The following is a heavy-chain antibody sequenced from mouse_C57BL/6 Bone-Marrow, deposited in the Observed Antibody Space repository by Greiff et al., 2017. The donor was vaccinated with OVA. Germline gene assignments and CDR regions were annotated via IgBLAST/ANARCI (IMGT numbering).Heavy chain of an antibody. CDR3: LYGNVVYAMDY. Sequence: QVQLQQSGAELARPGASVKLSCKASGYTFTSYGISWVKQRTGQGLEWIGEIYPRSGNTYYNEKFKGKATLTADKSSSTAYMELRSLTSEDSAVYFCLYGNVVYAMDYWGQGTSVTVSS. D-gene: IGHD2-10*02. V-gene: IGHV1-81*01. J-gene: IGHJ4*01. CDR1: GYTFTSYG. CDR2: IYPRSGNT.